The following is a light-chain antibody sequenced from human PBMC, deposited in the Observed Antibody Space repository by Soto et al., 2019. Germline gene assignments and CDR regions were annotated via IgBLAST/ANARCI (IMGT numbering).Light chain of an antibody. V-gene: IGKV3-11*01. CDR3: QQRSNWPSIT. CDR1: ESVFGY. CDR2: DAS. Sequence: EVVLTLSPSTLSLYPGERATLSCRASESVFGYLAWYQHKPGQAPRLLIYDASNRATGVPARFSGSGSGTDFTLTISSLEPEDFAVYYCQQRSNWPSITFGQGTRLEIK. J-gene: IGKJ5*01.